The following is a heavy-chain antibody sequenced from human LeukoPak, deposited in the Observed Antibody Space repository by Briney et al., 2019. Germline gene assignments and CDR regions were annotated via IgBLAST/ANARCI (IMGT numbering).Heavy chain of an antibody. D-gene: IGHD6-13*01. V-gene: IGHV1-2*02. J-gene: IGHJ4*02. CDR1: GYTFTGYY. CDR3: ARIAVAGMDGDY. Sequence: ASVKVSCKASGYTFTGYYMHWVRQAPGQGLEWMGWLNPNSGGTNYAQKFQGRVTMTRDTSISTAYMELSRLRSDDTAVYYCARIAVAGMDGDYWGQGTLVTVSS. CDR2: LNPNSGGT.